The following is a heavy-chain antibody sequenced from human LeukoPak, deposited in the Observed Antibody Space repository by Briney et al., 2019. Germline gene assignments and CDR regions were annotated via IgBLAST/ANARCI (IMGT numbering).Heavy chain of an antibody. CDR2: IYHTGST. J-gene: IGHJ4*02. D-gene: IGHD7-27*01. Sequence: SETLSLTCTISGGSVSDYYWNWIRQFPGKGLEWIGYIYHTGSTSYSPSLKSRVTISADTSQNQFSLKLSSVTAADTAVYYCASRKLGNDYWGQGTLVTVSS. CDR1: GGSVSDYY. CDR3: ASRKLGNDY. V-gene: IGHV4-59*02.